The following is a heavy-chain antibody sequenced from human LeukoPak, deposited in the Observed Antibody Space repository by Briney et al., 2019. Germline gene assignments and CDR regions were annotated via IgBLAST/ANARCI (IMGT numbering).Heavy chain of an antibody. J-gene: IGHJ6*03. CDR2: INHSGST. V-gene: IGHV4-38-2*01. Sequence: SETLSLTCAVSGYSISSGYYWSWIRQPPGKGLEWIGEINHSGSTNYNPSLKSRVTISVDTSKNQFSLKLRSVTASDSAVYYCARSRGVAGPETYYYYYYYMDVWGKGTTVTVSS. CDR3: ARSRGVAGPETYYYYYYYMDV. D-gene: IGHD6-19*01. CDR1: GYSISSGYY.